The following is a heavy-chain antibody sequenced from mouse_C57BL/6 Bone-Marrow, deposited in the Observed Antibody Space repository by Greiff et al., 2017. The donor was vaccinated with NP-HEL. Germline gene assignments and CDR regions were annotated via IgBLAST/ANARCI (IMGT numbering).Heavy chain of an antibody. CDR1: GYTFTSYW. CDR3: ARPTAQDSWFAY. D-gene: IGHD3-2*02. CDR2: IDPSDSYT. J-gene: IGHJ3*01. V-gene: IGHV1-50*01. Sequence: QLQQPGAELVKPGASVKLSCKASGYTFTSYWMQWVKQRPGQGLEWIGEIDPSDSYTNYNQKFKGKATLTVDTSSSTAYMQLSSLTSEDSAVYYCARPTAQDSWFAYWGQGTLVTVSA.